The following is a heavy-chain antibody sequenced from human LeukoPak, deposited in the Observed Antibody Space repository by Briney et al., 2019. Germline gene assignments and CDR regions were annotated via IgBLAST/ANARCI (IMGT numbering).Heavy chain of an antibody. CDR3: ATSPKYYYYYMDV. CDR1: GGSISSYY. CDR2: IYYSGST. V-gene: IGHV4-59*01. Sequence: SETLSLTCTVSGGSISSYYWSWIRQPPGKGLEWIGYIYYSGSTNYNPSLKSRVTISVDTSKNQFSLKLSSVTAADTAVYYCATSPKYYYYYMDVWGKGTTVTVSS. J-gene: IGHJ6*03.